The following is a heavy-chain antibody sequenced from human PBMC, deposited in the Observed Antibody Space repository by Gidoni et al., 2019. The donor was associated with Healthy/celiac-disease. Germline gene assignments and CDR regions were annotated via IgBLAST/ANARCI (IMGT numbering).Heavy chain of an antibody. CDR2: IIPILGIA. Sequence: QVQLVQSGAEVKKPGSSVKVSCTASGGTFRSYAISWVRQAPGQGLEWMGRIIPILGIANYAQKFQGRVTITADKSTSTAYMELSSLRSEDTAVYYCARVKMSAGEASGMDVWGQGTTVTVSS. D-gene: IGHD3-16*01. V-gene: IGHV1-69*04. J-gene: IGHJ6*02. CDR1: GGTFRSYA. CDR3: ARVKMSAGEASGMDV.